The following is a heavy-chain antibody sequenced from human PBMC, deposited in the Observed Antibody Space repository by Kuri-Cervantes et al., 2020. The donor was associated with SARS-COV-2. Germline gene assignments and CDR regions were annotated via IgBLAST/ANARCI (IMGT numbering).Heavy chain of an antibody. Sequence: SETLSLTCTVSGGSISSYYGSWIRQPPGKGLEWIGYIYYSGSTNYNPSLKSRVTISVDTSKNQFSLKLSSVTAADTAVYYCARRSVLAWTPFDYWGQGTLVTVSS. CDR3: ARRSVLAWTPFDY. CDR1: GGSISSYY. CDR2: IYYSGST. J-gene: IGHJ4*02. V-gene: IGHV4-59*12. D-gene: IGHD3-3*01.